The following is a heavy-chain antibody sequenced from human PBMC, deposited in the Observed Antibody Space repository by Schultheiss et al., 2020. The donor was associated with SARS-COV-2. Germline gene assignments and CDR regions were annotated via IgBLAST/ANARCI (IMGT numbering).Heavy chain of an antibody. J-gene: IGHJ4*02. Sequence: GGSLRLSCAASGFSLSSYWMHWVRQAPGKGLVWVSRINSDGSDTTYADSVKGRFTVSRDNAKNSLYLQMNSLRAEDTAVYYCARDNYYDYWGQGTLVTVSS. CDR1: GFSLSSYW. V-gene: IGHV3-74*01. CDR3: ARDNYYDY. CDR2: INSDGSDT.